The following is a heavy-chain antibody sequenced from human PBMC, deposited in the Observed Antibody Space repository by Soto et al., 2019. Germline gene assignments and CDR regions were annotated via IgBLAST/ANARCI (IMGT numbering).Heavy chain of an antibody. Sequence: ASVKVSCKASGYTFTSYGISWVRQAPGQGLEWMGWMNPNSGNTGYAQKFQGRVTMTRNTSISTAYMELSSLRSEDTAVYYCARDIAVAVDYYYYGMDVWGQGTTVTAP. D-gene: IGHD6-19*01. CDR1: GYTFTSYG. CDR3: ARDIAVAVDYYYYGMDV. CDR2: MNPNSGNT. V-gene: IGHV1-8*02. J-gene: IGHJ6*02.